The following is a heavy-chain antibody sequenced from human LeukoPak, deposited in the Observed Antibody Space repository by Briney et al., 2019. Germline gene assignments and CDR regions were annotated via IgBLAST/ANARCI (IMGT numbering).Heavy chain of an antibody. D-gene: IGHD2-2*01. CDR2: ISYDGSNK. CDR1: GFTFSSYA. V-gene: IGHV3-30*01. Sequence: GGSLRLSCAASGFTFSSYAMHWVRQAPGKGLEWVAVISYDGSNKYYADSVKGRFTISRDNSKNTLNLQMNSLRAEDTAVYYCARESPRVVPAAYFDYWGQGTLVTVSS. J-gene: IGHJ4*02. CDR3: ARESPRVVPAAYFDY.